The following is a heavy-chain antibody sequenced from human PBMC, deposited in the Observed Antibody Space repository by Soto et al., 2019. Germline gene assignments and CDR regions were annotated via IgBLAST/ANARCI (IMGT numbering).Heavy chain of an antibody. V-gene: IGHV1-18*01. CDR1: ASTFTSSG. D-gene: IGHD2-15*01. CDR2: ISAYNGNT. J-gene: IGHJ6*02. CDR3: AGDLLDLLVVVGAAYYQYRQDV. Sequence: ASVRLSCKASASTFTSSGIRWVRQAPVQELEWMGWISAYNGNTNYAQKLQGRVTMTTDTYTSTAHMELSSLRSDDTAAHSSAGDLLDLLVVVGAAYYQYRQDVSGRGSTVTDS.